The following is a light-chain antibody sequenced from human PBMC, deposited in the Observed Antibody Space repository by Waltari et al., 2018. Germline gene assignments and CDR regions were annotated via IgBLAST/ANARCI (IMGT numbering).Light chain of an antibody. CDR1: QSVSGSY. CDR2: GAS. Sequence: DIVLTQSPGTLSLSQGERATLSCRASQSVSGSYLAWYQHKPGQAPRLLIYGASRRATGIADRFSGSGSGTDFTLTISRLEPEDFAVYYCQQYGSSPYTFGQGTKLEIK. V-gene: IGKV3-20*01. J-gene: IGKJ2*01. CDR3: QQYGSSPYT.